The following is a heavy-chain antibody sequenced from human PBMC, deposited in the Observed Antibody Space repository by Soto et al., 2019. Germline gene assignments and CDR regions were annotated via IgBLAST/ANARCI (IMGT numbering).Heavy chain of an antibody. J-gene: IGHJ4*02. Sequence: QVQLQESGPGLVRPSETLSLTCTVSGGSVSGGSYFWSWVRQPPGKGLEWIGYFYYSGSTKYNPSLRRRVTILEDTSTNQFSLKLNSVTAADTAVYYCAREVRMGTFDYWGQGALVTVSS. CDR2: FYYSGST. V-gene: IGHV4-61*01. D-gene: IGHD1-1*01. CDR1: GGSVSGGSYF. CDR3: AREVRMGTFDY.